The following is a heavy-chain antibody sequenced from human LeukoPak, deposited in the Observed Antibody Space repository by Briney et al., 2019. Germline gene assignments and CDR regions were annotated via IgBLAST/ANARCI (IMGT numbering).Heavy chain of an antibody. CDR3: AELGITMIGGV. V-gene: IGHV3-66*01. J-gene: IGHJ6*04. Sequence: GGSLRLSCAASGFTVSSNYMSWDRQAPGKVLEWVSVIYSGGSTYYADSVKGRFTISRDNSKNTLYLQMNSLRAEDTAVYYCAELGITMIGGVWGKGTTVTISS. CDR2: IYSGGST. CDR1: GFTVSSNY. D-gene: IGHD3-10*02.